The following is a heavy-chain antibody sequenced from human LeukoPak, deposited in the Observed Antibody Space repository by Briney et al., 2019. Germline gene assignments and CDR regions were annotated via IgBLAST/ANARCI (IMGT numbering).Heavy chain of an antibody. Sequence: GRSLRLSCAASGFTFSSYAMHWVRQAPGKGLEWVAVISYDGSNKYYADSVKGRFTISRDNSKNTLYLQMNSLRAEDTAVYYCARDYGVYCSSTSCYTYCFDYWGQGTLVTVSS. J-gene: IGHJ4*02. CDR3: ARDYGVYCSSTSCYTYCFDY. CDR2: ISYDGSNK. D-gene: IGHD2-2*02. V-gene: IGHV3-30-3*01. CDR1: GFTFSSYA.